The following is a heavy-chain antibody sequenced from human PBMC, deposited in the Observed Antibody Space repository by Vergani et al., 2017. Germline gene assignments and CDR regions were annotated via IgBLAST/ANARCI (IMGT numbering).Heavy chain of an antibody. D-gene: IGHD3-10*01. CDR1: GFTFSSYS. Sequence: MQLVESGGGVVQRGRSLRLSCAASGFTFSSYSMNWVRKAPGKGLEWVSYISSSSSTIYYADSVKGRFTISREHAKNSRYLQMNSMRAEDTAVYYCARVVTMVRGYYYYGMDVWGQGTTVTVSS. J-gene: IGHJ6*02. V-gene: IGHV3-48*04. CDR3: ARVVTMVRGYYYYGMDV. CDR2: ISSSSSTI.